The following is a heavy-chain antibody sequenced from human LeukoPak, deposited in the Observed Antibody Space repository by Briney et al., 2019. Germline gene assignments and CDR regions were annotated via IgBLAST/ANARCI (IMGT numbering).Heavy chain of an antibody. D-gene: IGHD3-3*01. J-gene: IGHJ3*02. Sequence: GGSLRLSCAASGFTFSSYGMHWVRQAPGKGLEWVAVIWYDGSNECYANSVRGRFIISRDNSKNTLFLQMNSLRVEDSAVYYCVRDLDRYDFWSGYWPDAFDTWGQGTMVTVSS. CDR2: IWYDGSNE. CDR1: GFTFSSYG. V-gene: IGHV3-33*01. CDR3: VRDLDRYDFWSGYWPDAFDT.